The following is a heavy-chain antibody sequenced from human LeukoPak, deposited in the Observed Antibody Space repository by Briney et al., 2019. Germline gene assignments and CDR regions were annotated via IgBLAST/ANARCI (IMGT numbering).Heavy chain of an antibody. J-gene: IGHJ4*02. V-gene: IGHV1-69*13. CDR2: IIPIFGTA. CDR3: ARGTLAAIRLGYFDY. D-gene: IGHD6-13*01. Sequence: ASVKVSCKASGGTFSSYAISWVRQAPGQGLEWMGGIIPIFGTANYAQKFQGRVTITADESTSTAYMELSSLRSEDTAVYYCARGTLAAIRLGYFDYWGQGTLVAVSS. CDR1: GGTFSSYA.